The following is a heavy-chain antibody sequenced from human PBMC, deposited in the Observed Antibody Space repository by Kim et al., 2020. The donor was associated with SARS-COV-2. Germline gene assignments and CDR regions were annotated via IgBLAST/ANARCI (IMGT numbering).Heavy chain of an antibody. CDR3: TRAGYGY. Sequence: PSSGDTYYAPKFQGRVTMARDKSLSTAYMELSRLRFDDTAVYYCTRAGYGYWGQGTLVTVSS. D-gene: IGHD2-15*01. J-gene: IGHJ4*02. V-gene: IGHV1-2*02. CDR2: PSSGDT.